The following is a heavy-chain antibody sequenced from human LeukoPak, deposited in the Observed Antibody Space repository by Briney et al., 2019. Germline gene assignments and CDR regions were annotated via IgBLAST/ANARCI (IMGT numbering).Heavy chain of an antibody. Sequence: PSETLSLTCTVSGGSISSSSYYWGWLRQPPWKGRDWIAHIDYSGSTYYNPSLKSRVTISVDTSKNQFSLKLSSVTAADTAVYYCARGSLYSSSWLAVNWFDPWGQGTLVTVSS. V-gene: IGHV4-39*01. CDR2: IDYSGST. CDR1: GGSISSSSYY. J-gene: IGHJ5*02. D-gene: IGHD6-13*01. CDR3: ARGSLYSSSWLAVNWFDP.